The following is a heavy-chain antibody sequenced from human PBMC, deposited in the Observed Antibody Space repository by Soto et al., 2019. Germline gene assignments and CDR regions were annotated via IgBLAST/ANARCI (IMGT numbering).Heavy chain of an antibody. V-gene: IGHV3-23*01. CDR3: AKPIARGSNYFQASAYEV. CDR1: GFTFTGFG. D-gene: IGHD3-10*01. CDR2: LSGSGDRK. Sequence: EGQLLESGGGLVRPGGSLRLSCAASGFTFTGFGMHWVRQAPGKGLEWLAALSGSGDRKYYAEAVKGRFTISRDKSRDRFFLEMDSLRAEHSAVYFCAKPIARGSNYFQASAYEVWGQGTIVTVSS. J-gene: IGHJ3*01.